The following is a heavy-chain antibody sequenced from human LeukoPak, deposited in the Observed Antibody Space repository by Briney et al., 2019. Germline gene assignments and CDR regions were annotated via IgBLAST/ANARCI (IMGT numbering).Heavy chain of an antibody. CDR3: ARVESGWHTDY. V-gene: IGHV7-4-1*02. J-gene: IGHJ4*02. D-gene: IGHD6-19*01. CDR2: INTNTGNP. Sequence: ASVKVSCKASGYTFTTYAMNWVRQAPGQGLEWMGWINTNTGNPMYAQGFTGRFVFSLDTSVSTAYLQINSLKAEDTAVYYCARVESGWHTDYWGQGTLVTVSS. CDR1: GYTFTTYA.